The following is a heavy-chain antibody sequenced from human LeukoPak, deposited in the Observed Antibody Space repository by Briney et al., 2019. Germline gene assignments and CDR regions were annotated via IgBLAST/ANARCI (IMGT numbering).Heavy chain of an antibody. CDR1: GFTFSSYG. CDR2: IRYDEGDK. D-gene: IGHD2-2*01. CDR3: VSRYQLPFDY. J-gene: IGHJ4*02. V-gene: IGHV3-30*02. Sequence: GGSLRLSCAASGFTFSSYGMHWVRQAPGKGLEWVAFIRYDEGDKYYADSVKGRFTISRDNSKNTLYLQMNSLRAEDTAVYYCVSRYQLPFDYWGQGTLVTVSS.